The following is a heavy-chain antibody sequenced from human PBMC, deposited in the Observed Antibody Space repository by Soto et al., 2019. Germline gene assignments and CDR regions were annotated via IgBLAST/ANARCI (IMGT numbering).Heavy chain of an antibody. CDR1: GFTIRNYA. J-gene: IGHJ3*01. Sequence: EVQVLESGGDLVQPGGSLRLSCAASGFTIRNYAMSWVRQAPGKALEWVSGISGSSDRTYYAGSVKGRFTISKDTSSNTLYLQMNSLRVEDTAVYHCEGSWTWGQGTMVTVSS. D-gene: IGHD5-12*01. CDR3: EGSWT. V-gene: IGHV3-23*01. CDR2: ISGSSDRT.